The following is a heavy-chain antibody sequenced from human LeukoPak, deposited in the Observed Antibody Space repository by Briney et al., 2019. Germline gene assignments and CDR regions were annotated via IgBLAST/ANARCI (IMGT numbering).Heavy chain of an antibody. V-gene: IGHV3-74*03. D-gene: IGHD2-8*02. Sequence: GGSQRLFCTASVFTFSRDWMHWVRQAPGKGLVWVSRIKGDGSSTMYAASVKGRFTISRDNAKNTLYRQMNSLRAEDTAIYYCARDSAECTGSYCYFVSWGQGTLVTVSS. CDR2: IKGDGSST. CDR1: VFTFSRDW. J-gene: IGHJ4*02. CDR3: ARDSAECTGSYCYFVS.